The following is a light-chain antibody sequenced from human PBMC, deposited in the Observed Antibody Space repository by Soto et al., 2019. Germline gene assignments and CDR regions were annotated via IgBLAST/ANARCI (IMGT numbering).Light chain of an antibody. CDR2: ANN. Sequence: QSVLTQPPSVSGAPGQRITISCTGSSSNIGAPFDVHWYQHPPGAVPRLLIYANNNRPSGVPDRFSGSKSGTSASLAITGLQADDEADYYCQSFDSRLSGPVFGGGTKLTVL. J-gene: IGLJ2*01. CDR1: SSNIGAPFD. CDR3: QSFDSRLSGPV. V-gene: IGLV1-40*01.